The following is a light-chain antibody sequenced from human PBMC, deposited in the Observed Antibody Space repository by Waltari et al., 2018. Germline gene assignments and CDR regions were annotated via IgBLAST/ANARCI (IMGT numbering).Light chain of an antibody. CDR1: ISDVGIYNL. V-gene: IGLV2-23*01. CDR2: EGS. J-gene: IGLJ2*01. Sequence: QSALTQPASVSGSPAPSITISCTGTISDVGIYNLVSWYQQHPGKAPKLMIYEGSKRPSGVSNRFSVSKSGNTASLTISGLQAEDEADYYCCSYAGSRVFGGGTKLTVL. CDR3: CSYAGSRV.